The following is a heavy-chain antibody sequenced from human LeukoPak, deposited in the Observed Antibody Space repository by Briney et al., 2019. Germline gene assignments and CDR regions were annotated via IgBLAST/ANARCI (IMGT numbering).Heavy chain of an antibody. D-gene: IGHD5-12*01. CDR2: INHSGST. Sequence: SETLSLTCAVYGGSFSGYYWSWIRQPPGKVLEWIGEINHSGSTNYNPSLKSRVTISVDTSKNQFSLKLSSVTAADTAVYYCARDRIVATTYYYYYGMDVWGKGTTVTVSS. J-gene: IGHJ6*04. V-gene: IGHV4-34*01. CDR1: GGSFSGYY. CDR3: ARDRIVATTYYYYYGMDV.